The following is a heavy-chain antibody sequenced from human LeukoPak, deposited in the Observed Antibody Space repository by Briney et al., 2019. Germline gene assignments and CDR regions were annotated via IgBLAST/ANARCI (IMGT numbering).Heavy chain of an antibody. Sequence: ASVKVSCKASVYTFTSYDINWVRQATGQGLEWMGWMNPNSGNTGYAQKFQGRVTMTRNTSISTAYMELSSLRSEDTAVYYCARGHGDYVWGSYRPSRFDYWGQGTLVTVSS. CDR2: MNPNSGNT. V-gene: IGHV1-8*01. D-gene: IGHD3-16*02. CDR1: VYTFTSYD. J-gene: IGHJ4*02. CDR3: ARGHGDYVWGSYRPSRFDY.